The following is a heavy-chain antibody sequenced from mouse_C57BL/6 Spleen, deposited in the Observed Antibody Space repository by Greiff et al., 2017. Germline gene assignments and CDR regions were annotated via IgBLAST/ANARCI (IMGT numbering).Heavy chain of an antibody. Sequence: QVQLQQSGAELVKPGASVKMSCKASGYTFTSYWITWVKQRPGQGLEWIGDIYPGSGSTNYNEKFKSKATLTVDTSSSTAYMQLSSLTSEDSAVYYCARKVYGNFWYFDVWGTGTTVTVSS. CDR3: ARKVYGNFWYFDV. V-gene: IGHV1-55*01. J-gene: IGHJ1*03. D-gene: IGHD2-1*01. CDR2: IYPGSGST. CDR1: GYTFTSYW.